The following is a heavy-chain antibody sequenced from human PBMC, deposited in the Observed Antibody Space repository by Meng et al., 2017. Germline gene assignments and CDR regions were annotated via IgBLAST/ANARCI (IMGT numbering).Heavy chain of an antibody. J-gene: IGHJ6*02. Sequence: SETLSLTCTVSVGSISSYYWSWIRQPPGKGLEWIGYIYSSGSTNYNPSLKSRVTISVDTSKNQFSLKLSSVTAADTAVYYCASLRMIEPKLYYYSGMDDWGQGTTVTVSS. CDR2: IYSSGST. D-gene: IGHD3-22*01. V-gene: IGHV4-59*01. CDR3: ASLRMIEPKLYYYSGMDD. CDR1: VGSISSYY.